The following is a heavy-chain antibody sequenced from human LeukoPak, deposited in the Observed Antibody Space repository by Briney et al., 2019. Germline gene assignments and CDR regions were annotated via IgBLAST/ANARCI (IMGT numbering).Heavy chain of an antibody. D-gene: IGHD2-15*01. CDR1: GYSFTNYW. CDR3: ARRTYSDFWYFDV. CDR2: IYPGASDA. Sequence: GESLKISCKASGYSFTNYWIGWVRQMPGEGLEWMGIIYPGASDARYSPSFQGQVTISADQSISTAYLQWSSLKASDTAMFYCARRTYSDFWYFDVWGRGTLVTVSS. J-gene: IGHJ2*01. V-gene: IGHV5-51*01.